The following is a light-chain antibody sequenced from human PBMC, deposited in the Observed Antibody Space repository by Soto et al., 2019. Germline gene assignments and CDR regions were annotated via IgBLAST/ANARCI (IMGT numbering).Light chain of an antibody. CDR3: QQRSNWSMYT. Sequence: EIVLTQSPATLSLSPGERATLSCRASQSVSSNLAWYQQKPGQAPRLLIYDASNRATGIPARFSGSGSGTDFTLTISSLEPEDFAVYYVQQRSNWSMYTFGQGTKLEIK. J-gene: IGKJ2*01. CDR1: QSVSSN. V-gene: IGKV3-11*01. CDR2: DAS.